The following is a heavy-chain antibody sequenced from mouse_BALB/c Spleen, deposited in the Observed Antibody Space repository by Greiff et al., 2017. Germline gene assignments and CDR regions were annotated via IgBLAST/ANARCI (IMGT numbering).Heavy chain of an antibody. CDR3: ATTEPYMDY. CDR2: IDPENGNT. CDR1: GFNIKDYY. J-gene: IGHJ2*01. V-gene: IGHV14-1*02. Sequence: VQLQQSGAELVRPGALVKLSCKASGFNIKDYYMHWVKQRPEQGLEWIGWIDPENGNTIYDPKFQGKASITADTSSNTAYLQLSSLTSEDTAVYYCATTEPYMDYWGQGTTLTVSS. D-gene: IGHD2-12*01.